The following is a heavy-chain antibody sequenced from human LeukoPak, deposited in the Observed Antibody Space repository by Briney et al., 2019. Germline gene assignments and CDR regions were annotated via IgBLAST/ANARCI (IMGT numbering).Heavy chain of an antibody. V-gene: IGHV3-53*05. J-gene: IGHJ6*02. D-gene: IGHD3-10*01. Sequence: PGGSLRLSCAASGFTVSSNYMTWVRQAPGKGLEWVSVIYRGGSTYYADSVKGRFTISRDNSKNTLFLQMNSLRDDDTAVYYCAKDQGDLTMVRGVITYYYYYGMDVWGQGTTVTVSS. CDR3: AKDQGDLTMVRGVITYYYYYGMDV. CDR1: GFTVSSNY. CDR2: IYRGGST.